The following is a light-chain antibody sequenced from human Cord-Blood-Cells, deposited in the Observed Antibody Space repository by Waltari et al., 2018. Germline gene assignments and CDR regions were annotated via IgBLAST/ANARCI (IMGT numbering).Light chain of an antibody. CDR3: QKYNSAPWT. V-gene: IGKV1-27*01. CDR2: AAS. Sequence: DIQMTQSPSSLSASVGDRVTITCRARQGISNYLAWYQQKPGKVPKLRIYAASTLQSGVPARFRCSGSGTDFTLTISSLQPEDVATYYCQKYNSAPWTFGQGTKVEIK. CDR1: QGISNY. J-gene: IGKJ1*01.